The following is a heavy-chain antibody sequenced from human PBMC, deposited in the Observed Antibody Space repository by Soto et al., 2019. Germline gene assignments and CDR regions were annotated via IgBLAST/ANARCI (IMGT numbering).Heavy chain of an antibody. V-gene: IGHV3-23*01. Sequence: GGSLRLSCAASGFTFSSYAMSWVRQAPGKGLEWVSAISGSGGSTYYADSVKGRFTISRDNSKNTLYLQMNSLRAEDTAVYYCEKVVDKAVVTATVDYWGQGTLVTVSS. D-gene: IGHD2-21*02. CDR2: ISGSGGST. CDR3: EKVVDKAVVTATVDY. CDR1: GFTFSSYA. J-gene: IGHJ4*02.